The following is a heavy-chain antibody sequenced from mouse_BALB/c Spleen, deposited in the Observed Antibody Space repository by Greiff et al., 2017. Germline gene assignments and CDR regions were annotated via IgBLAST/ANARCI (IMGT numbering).Heavy chain of an antibody. Sequence: VHLVESGPGLVAPSQSLSITCTVSGFSLTSYGVHWVRQPPGKGLEWLGVIWAGGSTNYNSALMSRLSISKDNSKSQVFLKMNSLQTDDTAMYYCARFSYGNYVSYAMDYWGQGTSVTVSS. V-gene: IGHV2-9*02. J-gene: IGHJ4*01. CDR1: GFSLTSYG. D-gene: IGHD2-1*01. CDR2: IWAGGST. CDR3: ARFSYGNYVSYAMDY.